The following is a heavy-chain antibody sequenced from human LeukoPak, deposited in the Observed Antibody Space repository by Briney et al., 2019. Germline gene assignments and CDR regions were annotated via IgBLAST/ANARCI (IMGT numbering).Heavy chain of an antibody. Sequence: AGGSLRLSCAASGFTFSSYAMHWVRQAPGEGLEWVAVISYDGSNKYYADSVKGRFTISRDNSKNTLYLQMNSLRAEDTAVDYRARGDILDYWGQGTLVTVSS. V-gene: IGHV3-30-3*01. D-gene: IGHD5-12*01. CDR3: ARGDILDY. CDR2: ISYDGSNK. J-gene: IGHJ4*02. CDR1: GFTFSSYA.